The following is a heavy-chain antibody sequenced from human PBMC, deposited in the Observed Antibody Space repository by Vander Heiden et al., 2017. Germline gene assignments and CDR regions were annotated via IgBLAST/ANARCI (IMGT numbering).Heavy chain of an antibody. J-gene: IGHJ4*02. CDR1: GFTFSSYA. CDR2: ISGSGGST. Sequence: EVQLLESGGGLVQPGGSLRLSCAASGFTFSSYAMTWVRQAPGEGLNWVSGISGSGGSTFYADSVKGRFTISRDNSRNTLYLQMYSLRAEDTAVYYCAKDAYDYVWGSYRREYYFDHWGQGTLVAVSS. V-gene: IGHV3-23*01. CDR3: AKDAYDYVWGSYRREYYFDH. D-gene: IGHD3-16*02.